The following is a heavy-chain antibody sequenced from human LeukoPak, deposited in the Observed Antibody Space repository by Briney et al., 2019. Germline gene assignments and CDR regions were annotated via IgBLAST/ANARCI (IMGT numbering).Heavy chain of an antibody. CDR2: ISSSSSYI. V-gene: IGHV3-21*01. D-gene: IGHD3-10*01. CDR1: GFTFSSYS. CDR3: ARVADMVRGVIHYYFDY. J-gene: IGHJ4*02. Sequence: PGGSLSLSCAASGFTFSSYSMNWVRQAPGKGLEWVSSISSSSSYIYYADSVKGRFTISRDNAKNSLYLQMNSLRAEDTAVYYCARVADMVRGVIHYYFDYWGQRTLVTVSS.